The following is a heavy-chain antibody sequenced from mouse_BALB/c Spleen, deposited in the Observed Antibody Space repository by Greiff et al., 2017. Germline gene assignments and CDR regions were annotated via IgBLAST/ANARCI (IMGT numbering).Heavy chain of an antibody. CDR3: AREGIITTEYFDY. J-gene: IGHJ2*01. D-gene: IGHD1-1*01. CDR1: GYTFTSYW. CDR2: IDPSNSET. Sequence: VKLQESGPELVRPGASVKMSCKASGYTFTSYWMHWVKQRPGQGLEWIGMIDPSNSETRLNQKFKDKATLNVDKSSNTAYMQLSSLTSEDSAVYYCAREGIITTEYFDYWGQGTTLTVSS. V-gene: IGHV1S127*01.